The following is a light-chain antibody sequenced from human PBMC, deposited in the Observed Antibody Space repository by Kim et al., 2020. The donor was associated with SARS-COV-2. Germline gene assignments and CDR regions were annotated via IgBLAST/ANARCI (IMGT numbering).Light chain of an antibody. CDR2: GAS. CDR1: QSVSSN. Sequence: EIVMTQSPATLSVSPGERATLSCRASQSVSSNLAWYQQKPGQAPRLLIYGASTRATGIPAMFSGSGSGTEFTLTISSLQSEDFAVYYCQQYNKGYTFGQGTKLEI. V-gene: IGKV3-15*01. CDR3: QQYNKGYT. J-gene: IGKJ2*01.